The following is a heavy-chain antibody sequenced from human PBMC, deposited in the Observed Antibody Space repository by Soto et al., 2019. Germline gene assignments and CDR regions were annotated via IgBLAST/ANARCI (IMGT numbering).Heavy chain of an antibody. CDR3: ARDHGLDYDFWSGYFRRSGFYYYYGMDV. CDR1: GYTFTSYY. D-gene: IGHD3-3*01. CDR2: INPSCGST. Sequence: GASVKVSCKASGYTFTSYYMHWVRQAPGQGLEWMGIINPSCGSTSYAQKFQGRVTMTRDTSTSTVYMELSSLRSEDTAVYYCARDHGLDYDFWSGYFRRSGFYYYYGMDVWGQGTPMTFSS. V-gene: IGHV1-46*01. J-gene: IGHJ6*02.